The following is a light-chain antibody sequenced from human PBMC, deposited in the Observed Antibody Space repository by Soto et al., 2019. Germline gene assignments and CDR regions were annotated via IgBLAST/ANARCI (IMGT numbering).Light chain of an antibody. CDR3: QSYDTSLGGEVV. J-gene: IGLJ2*01. V-gene: IGLV2-11*01. CDR1: SSDVGGYNY. Sequence: QSALTQPRSVSGSPGQSVTISCTGTSSDVGGYNYVSWYQQHPGKAPKFMIYDVSQRPSGVPARFSGSKSGNTASLTISGLQAEDEADYYCQSYDTSLGGEVVFGGGTKLTVL. CDR2: DVS.